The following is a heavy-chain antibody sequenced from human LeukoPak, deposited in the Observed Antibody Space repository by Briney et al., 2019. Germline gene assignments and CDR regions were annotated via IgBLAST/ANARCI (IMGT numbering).Heavy chain of an antibody. Sequence: SETLSLTCAVYGGSFSGYYWSWIRQPPGKGLEWIGEINHSGSTNSNPSLKSRVTISVDTSKNQFSLKLSSVTAADTAVYYCARGEGIAAAGINYWGQGTLVTVSS. CDR2: INHSGST. CDR1: GGSFSGYY. CDR3: ARGEGIAAAGINY. D-gene: IGHD6-13*01. J-gene: IGHJ4*02. V-gene: IGHV4-34*01.